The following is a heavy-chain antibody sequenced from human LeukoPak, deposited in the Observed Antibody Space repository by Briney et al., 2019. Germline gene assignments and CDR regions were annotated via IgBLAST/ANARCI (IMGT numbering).Heavy chain of an antibody. V-gene: IGHV4-4*07. CDR3: ARQSRAILEFDY. J-gene: IGHJ4*02. Sequence: SETLSLTCTASGGSISTYYCNRIRQPAGKGLEWIGRIYTSGSANYNPSLKSRVTMSVDTSKNQFSLKLSSLTAADTAVYYCARQSRAILEFDYWGQGTLVTVSS. CDR1: GGSISTYY. CDR2: IYTSGSA. D-gene: IGHD1-1*01.